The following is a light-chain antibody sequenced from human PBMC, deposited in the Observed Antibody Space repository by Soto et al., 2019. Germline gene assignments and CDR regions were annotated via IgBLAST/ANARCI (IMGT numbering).Light chain of an antibody. Sequence: QSVLTQPPSVSAAPGQKVTISCSGSSSNIGGNSVSWYQQFPGTAPKLLIYDDDKRPSGIPDRFSGSKSGTSATLGITGFQTGDEADYYCCSYAGSYTYVFGTGTKVTVL. CDR2: DDD. J-gene: IGLJ1*01. CDR3: CSYAGSYTYV. V-gene: IGLV1-51*01. CDR1: SSNIGGNS.